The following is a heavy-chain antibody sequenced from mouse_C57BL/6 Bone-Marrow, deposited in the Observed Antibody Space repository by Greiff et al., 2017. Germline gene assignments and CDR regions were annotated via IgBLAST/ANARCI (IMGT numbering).Heavy chain of an antibody. V-gene: IGHV1-81*01. D-gene: IGHD2-4*01. CDR1: GYTFTSYG. CDR3: ATGIYYDYDRVYAMDY. J-gene: IGHJ4*01. CDR2: IYPRSGNT. Sequence: QVQLQQSGAELARPGASVKLSCKASGYTFTSYGISWVKQRTGQGLEWIGEIYPRSGNTYYNEKFKGKATLTADKSSSTAYMELRSLTSEDSAVYFCATGIYYDYDRVYAMDYWGQGTSVTVSS.